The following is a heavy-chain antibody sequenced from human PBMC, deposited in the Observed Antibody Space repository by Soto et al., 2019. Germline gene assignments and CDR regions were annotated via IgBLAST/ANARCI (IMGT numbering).Heavy chain of an antibody. CDR2: IIPIFGTA. CDR1: GGTFSSYA. Sequence: ASVKVSCKASGGTFSSYAISWVRQAPGQGLEWMGGIIPIFGTANYAQKFQGRVTITADESTSTAYMELGSLRSEDTAVYYCARDKVAAAFDWGQGTLVTVSS. CDR3: ARDKVAAAFD. J-gene: IGHJ4*02. D-gene: IGHD6-13*01. V-gene: IGHV1-69*13.